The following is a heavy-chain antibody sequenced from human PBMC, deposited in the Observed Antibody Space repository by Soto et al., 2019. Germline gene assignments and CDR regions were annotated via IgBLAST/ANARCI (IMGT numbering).Heavy chain of an antibody. D-gene: IGHD3-22*01. V-gene: IGHV3-23*01. CDR1: GFTFSSYA. Sequence: PGGSLRLSCAASGFTFSSYAMSWVRQAPGKGLEWVSAISGSGSSTYYADSVKGRFTISRDNAKNTLYLQMNSLRAEDTAVYYCAIRASYYDSSGYFDYWGQGTLVTVSS. CDR3: AIRASYYDSSGYFDY. CDR2: ISGSGSST. J-gene: IGHJ4*02.